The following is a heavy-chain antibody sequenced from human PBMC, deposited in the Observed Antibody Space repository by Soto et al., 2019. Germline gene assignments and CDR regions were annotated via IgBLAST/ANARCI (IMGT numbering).Heavy chain of an antibody. CDR2: IIPILGIA. D-gene: IGHD6-13*01. J-gene: IGHJ5*02. CDR3: AGGTYGSTWIGHWLVP. V-gene: IGHV1-69*02. Sequence: QVQLVQSGAEVKKPGSSVKVSCKASGGTFSSYTISWVRQAPGQGLEWMGRIIPILGIANYPQKFQGRVTITTDKTTSTDYMERSSLGAKRTVVCYCAGGTYGSTWIGHWLVPWGQGTM. CDR1: GGTFSSYT.